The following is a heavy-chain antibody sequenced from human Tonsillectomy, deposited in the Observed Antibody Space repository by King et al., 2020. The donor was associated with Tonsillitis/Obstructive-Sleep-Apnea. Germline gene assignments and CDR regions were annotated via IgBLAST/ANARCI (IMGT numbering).Heavy chain of an antibody. J-gene: IGHJ4*02. V-gene: IGHV4-59*12. Sequence: QLQESGPGLVKPSETLSLTCTVSGGSISSYYWSWIRQPPGKGLEWIGYIYYSGSTNYNPSLKSRVTISVDTSKNQFSLKLSSVTAADTAVYYCAAGTYYFDYWGQGTLVTVSS. CDR1: GGSISSYY. D-gene: IGHD6-13*01. CDR3: AAGTYYFDY. CDR2: IYYSGST.